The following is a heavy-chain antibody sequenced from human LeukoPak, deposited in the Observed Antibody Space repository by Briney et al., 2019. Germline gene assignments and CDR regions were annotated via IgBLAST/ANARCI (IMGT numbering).Heavy chain of an antibody. Sequence: TSETLSLTCTVSGGSISSYYWSWIRQPAGKGLEWIGRIYTSGSTNYNPSLKSRVTMSVDTSKNQFSLKLSSVTAADTAVYYCARAGWNSGYDYYYCYYMDVWGKGTTVTVSS. D-gene: IGHD5-12*01. CDR3: ARAGWNSGYDYYYCYYMDV. CDR2: IYTSGST. J-gene: IGHJ6*03. V-gene: IGHV4-4*07. CDR1: GGSISSYY.